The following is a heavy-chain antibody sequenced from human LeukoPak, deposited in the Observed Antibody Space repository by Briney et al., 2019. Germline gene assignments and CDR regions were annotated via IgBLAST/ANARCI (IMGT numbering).Heavy chain of an antibody. CDR2: INPNSGGT. CDR3: ARDSIFGVVYYYYYYVDV. CDR1: GYTFIGYY. V-gene: IGHV1-2*02. Sequence: ASVKVSCKASGYTFIGYYMHWVRQAPGQGLEWMGWINPNSGGTNYAQKFQGRVTMTRDTSISTAYMELSRLRSDDTAVYYCARDSIFGVVYYYYYYVDVWGKGTTVTVSS. D-gene: IGHD3-3*01. J-gene: IGHJ6*03.